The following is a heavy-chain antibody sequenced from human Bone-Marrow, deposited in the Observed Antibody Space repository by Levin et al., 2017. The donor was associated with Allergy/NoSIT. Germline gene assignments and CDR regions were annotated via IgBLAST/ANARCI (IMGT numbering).Heavy chain of an antibody. V-gene: IGHV4-39*01. Sequence: SETLSLTCTVSGGSISSSSYYWGWIRQPPGKGLEWIGSIYYSGSTYYNPSLKSRVTISVDTSKNQFSLKLSSVTAADTAVYYCARLHERITIFPGSTWGQGTLVTVSS. CDR3: ARLHERITIFPGST. D-gene: IGHD3-9*01. J-gene: IGHJ5*02. CDR1: GGSISSSSYY. CDR2: IYYSGST.